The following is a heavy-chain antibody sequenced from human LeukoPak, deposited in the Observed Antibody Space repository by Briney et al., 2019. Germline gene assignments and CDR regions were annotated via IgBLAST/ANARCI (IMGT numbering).Heavy chain of an antibody. CDR3: AGSSHYDILTGYSEEDAFDI. Sequence: GGSLRLSCAASGFTFSTYAMSWVRQAPGKGLEWVSAISIGGNTFYADSVKGRFTISRDNSKNTLYLQMNSLRVEDTAVYYCAGSSHYDILTGYSEEDAFDIWGQGTMVTVSS. J-gene: IGHJ3*02. CDR2: ISIGGNT. D-gene: IGHD3-9*01. CDR1: GFTFSTYA. V-gene: IGHV3-23*01.